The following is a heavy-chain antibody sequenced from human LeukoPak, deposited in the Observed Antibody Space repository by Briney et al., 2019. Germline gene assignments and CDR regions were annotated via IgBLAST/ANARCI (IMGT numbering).Heavy chain of an antibody. CDR3: ARRFWSGYSDY. Sequence: ASVKVSCKGSGYTFTSYYMHWVRQAPGQGLEWMGWINPNSGGTNYAQKFQGRVTMTRDTSISTAYMELSRLRSDDTAVYYCARRFWSGYSDYWGQGTLVTVSS. V-gene: IGHV1-2*02. D-gene: IGHD3-3*01. CDR2: INPNSGGT. J-gene: IGHJ4*02. CDR1: GYTFTSYY.